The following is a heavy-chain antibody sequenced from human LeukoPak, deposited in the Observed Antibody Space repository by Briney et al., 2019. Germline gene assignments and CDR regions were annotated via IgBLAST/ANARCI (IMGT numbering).Heavy chain of an antibody. CDR3: ARGVRGLRYYYYMDV. J-gene: IGHJ6*03. Sequence: GGSLRLSRAASGFTFSSYAMHWVRQAPGKVLEWVAVISYDGSNKYYADSVKGRFTISRDNSKNTLYLQMNSLRAEDTAVYYCARGVRGLRYYYYMDVWGKGTTVTVSS. D-gene: IGHD2-21*01. CDR1: GFTFSSYA. V-gene: IGHV3-30*01. CDR2: ISYDGSNK.